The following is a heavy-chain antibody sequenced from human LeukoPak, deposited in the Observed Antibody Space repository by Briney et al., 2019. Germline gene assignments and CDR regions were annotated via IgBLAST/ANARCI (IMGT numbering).Heavy chain of an antibody. CDR2: VSYTGRT. D-gene: IGHD3-22*01. J-gene: IGHJ3*01. CDR1: GGSLSGHH. V-gene: IGHV4-59*11. CDR3: ARLLDNDISGDPDTFDV. Sequence: SETLSLTCTVSGGSLSGHHWSWIRQPPGKRLEWIGYVSYTGRTKYNPSLQSRVTISIDTSKSQFSLKLTSVTSADTAVYSCARLLDNDISGDPDTFDVWGQGTTVIVSS.